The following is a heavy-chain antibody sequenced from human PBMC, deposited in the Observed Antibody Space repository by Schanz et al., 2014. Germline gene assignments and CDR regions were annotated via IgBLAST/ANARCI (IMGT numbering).Heavy chain of an antibody. V-gene: IGHV3-21*04. CDR3: AKELYSGSHYGWFDP. D-gene: IGHD1-26*01. Sequence: EVQLVESGGGLVKPGGSLRLSCAASGVTFSAYTLNWVRQAPGKGLEWVSSISSTSTYLYYADSVKGRFTISRDSARNSLYLQMNSLRADDTAVYYCAKELYSGSHYGWFDPWGQGTLVTVSS. CDR1: GVTFSAYT. CDR2: ISSTSTYL. J-gene: IGHJ5*02.